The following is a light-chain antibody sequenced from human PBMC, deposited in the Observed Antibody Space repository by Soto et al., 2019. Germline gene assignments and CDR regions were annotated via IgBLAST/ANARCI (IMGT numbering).Light chain of an antibody. CDR3: QQSYTAPSIT. Sequence: DIQMTQSPSSLSASVGDKVTLTCRASQSISSSLNWYQQKSGKAPNLLIYGVSRLQGGVPSRFSGSGPGTDFTLSISSLQPEDFATYYCQQSYTAPSITFGQGTRLEIK. V-gene: IGKV1-39*01. CDR2: GVS. CDR1: QSISSS. J-gene: IGKJ5*01.